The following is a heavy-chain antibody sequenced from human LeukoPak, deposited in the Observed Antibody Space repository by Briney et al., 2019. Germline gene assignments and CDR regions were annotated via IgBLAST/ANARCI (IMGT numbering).Heavy chain of an antibody. Sequence: GGSLRLSCAASGFTFSSYAMSWVRQAPGKGLEWVSAISGSGGSTYYADSVKGRFTISRDNSKNTLYLQMNSLRAEDTAVYYCAKGGGGSYYYYYGMDVWGQGTTVTVSS. CDR1: GFTFSSYA. CDR3: AKGGGGSYYYYYGMDV. D-gene: IGHD1-26*01. V-gene: IGHV3-23*01. J-gene: IGHJ6*02. CDR2: ISGSGGST.